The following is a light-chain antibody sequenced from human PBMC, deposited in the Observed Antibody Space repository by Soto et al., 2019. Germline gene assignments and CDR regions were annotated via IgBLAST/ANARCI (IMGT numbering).Light chain of an antibody. CDR3: QVWDSISDLVV. J-gene: IGLJ2*01. CDR2: DDS. Sequence: VLTQPPSVSVAPGQTARITCGGNNIGSKRVQWYQQKPGLAPVLVLYDDSDRPSGIPERFSGSNSGNAATLNISRVEAGDEADYYCQVWDSISDLVVFGGGTKLTVL. CDR1: NIGSKR. V-gene: IGLV3-21*02.